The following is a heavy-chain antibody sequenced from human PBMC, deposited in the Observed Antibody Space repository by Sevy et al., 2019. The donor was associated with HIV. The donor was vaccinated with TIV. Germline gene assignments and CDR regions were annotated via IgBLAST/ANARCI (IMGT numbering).Heavy chain of an antibody. D-gene: IGHD3-3*01. J-gene: IGHJ3*02. Sequence: GESLKISCEGSGYSFTSYWIGWVRQMPGKGLEWMGIIYPTASVTRYSPSFQGQVTISADKSTSTAYLQWSSLKASDTAMYYCVRIQRYDFWRVYPSTDAFDIWGRGTMVTVSS. CDR3: VRIQRYDFWRVYPSTDAFDI. CDR1: GYSFTSYW. CDR2: IYPTASVT. V-gene: IGHV5-51*01.